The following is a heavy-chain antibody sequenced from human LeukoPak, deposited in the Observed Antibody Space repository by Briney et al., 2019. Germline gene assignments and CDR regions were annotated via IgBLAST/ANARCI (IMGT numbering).Heavy chain of an antibody. J-gene: IGHJ4*02. CDR2: INSDGSST. CDR3: ARSSPSYHFDY. V-gene: IGHV3-74*01. Sequence: PGGSLRLSCAVSGVTFSSYWMHWVRQAPGKGLVWVSRINSDGSSTNYAASVKGRFTISRDNAKNTLYLQMNRLRAEDTAVYYCARSSPSYHFDYWGQGTLVTVSS. CDR1: GVTFSSYW. D-gene: IGHD1-26*01.